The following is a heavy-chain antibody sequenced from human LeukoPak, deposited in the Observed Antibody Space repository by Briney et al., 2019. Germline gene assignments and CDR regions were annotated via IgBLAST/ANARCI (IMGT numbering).Heavy chain of an antibody. CDR2: ISGSGGST. J-gene: IGHJ4*02. Sequence: GGSLRLSCAASGFTFSSYAMSWDRQAPGKGLEWVSAISGSGGSTYYADSVKGRFTISRDNSKNTLYLQMNSLRAEDTAVYYCAISPIAAAGRDYWGQGTLVTVSS. D-gene: IGHD6-13*01. CDR1: GFTFSSYA. V-gene: IGHV3-23*01. CDR3: AISPIAAAGRDY.